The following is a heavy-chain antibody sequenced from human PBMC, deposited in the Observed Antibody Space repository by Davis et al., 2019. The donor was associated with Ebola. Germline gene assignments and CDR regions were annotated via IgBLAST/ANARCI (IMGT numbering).Heavy chain of an antibody. CDR1: GASISSYY. CDR3: ARTPPRYSSSWYRNWFDP. V-gene: IGHV4-59*01. CDR2: IYYSGST. Sequence: SETLSLTCTVSGASISSYYWSWIRQPPGKGLEWIGYIYYSGSTNYNPSLKSRVTISVDTSKNQFSLKLSSVTAADTAVYYCARTPPRYSSSWYRNWFDPWGQGTLVTVSS. D-gene: IGHD6-13*01. J-gene: IGHJ5*02.